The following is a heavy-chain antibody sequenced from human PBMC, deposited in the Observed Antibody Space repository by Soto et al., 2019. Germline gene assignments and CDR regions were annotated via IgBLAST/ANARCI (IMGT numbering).Heavy chain of an antibody. J-gene: IGHJ4*02. D-gene: IGHD1-26*01. CDR2: ISYDGGNE. CDR1: GFTFSRYG. Sequence: HPRWSLRLSCSGSGFTFSRYGIHWFRQAPGKGLEWVALISYDGGNEKYTESVKDRFTISRDDSHNVAYLQMSSLRTEDTAMYYCAKDRYSGTYPTDFDYWGQGSLVTVSS. V-gene: IGHV3-30*18. CDR3: AKDRYSGTYPTDFDY.